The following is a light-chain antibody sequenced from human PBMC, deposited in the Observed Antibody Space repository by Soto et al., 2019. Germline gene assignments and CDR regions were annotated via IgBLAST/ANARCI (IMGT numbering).Light chain of an antibody. V-gene: IGLV3-1*01. CDR3: QAWDSSTAVV. Sequence: SYELTQPPSVSVSPGQTASITCSGDKLGDKYAAWYQQKPGQSPVLVIYQDTKRPSGIPERFSGSNSGNTATLTISGTQAMDEADYYCQAWDSSTAVVFGGGTKVNVL. J-gene: IGLJ2*01. CDR1: KLGDKY. CDR2: QDT.